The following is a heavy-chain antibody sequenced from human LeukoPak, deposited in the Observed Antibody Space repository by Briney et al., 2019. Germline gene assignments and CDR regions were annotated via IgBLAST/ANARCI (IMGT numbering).Heavy chain of an antibody. V-gene: IGHV4-59*01. CDR3: ARAWPYRNAFDI. CDR1: GGSLSSYY. D-gene: IGHD1-14*01. CDR2: IYYSGST. Sequence: SETLSLTCTVSGGSLSSYYWSWIRQPPGKGLEWIGYIYYSGSTNYNPSLKSRVTISVDTSKNQFSLKLSSVTAADTAVYYCARAWPYRNAFDIWGQGTMVTVSS. J-gene: IGHJ3*02.